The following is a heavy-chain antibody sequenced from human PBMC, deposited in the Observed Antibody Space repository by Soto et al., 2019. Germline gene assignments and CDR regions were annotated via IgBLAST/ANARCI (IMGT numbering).Heavy chain of an antibody. J-gene: IGHJ4*02. CDR1: GFAFSSYW. Sequence: EVQLVESGGGLVQPGGSLRLSCAASGFAFSSYWMHWIRQAPGKGLVWVSRINSDGSSTSYADSVKGRFTISRDNAKNTLYLQMNSLRAEDTAVYYCARDQVVGALPDFWGQGTLVTVSS. CDR2: INSDGSST. D-gene: IGHD2-15*01. CDR3: ARDQVVGALPDF. V-gene: IGHV3-74*01.